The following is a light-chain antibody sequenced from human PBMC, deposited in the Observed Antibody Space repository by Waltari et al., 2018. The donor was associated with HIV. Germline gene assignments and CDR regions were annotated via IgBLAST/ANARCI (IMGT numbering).Light chain of an antibody. Sequence: NIGSNIVNWYQQLPGAAPKLLIYSNDQRPSGVPDRFSGSKSGTSASLAISGLQSADEADYYCAAWDDSLNGMFGGGTRLTVL. V-gene: IGLV1-44*01. J-gene: IGLJ3*02. CDR1: NIGSNI. CDR2: SND. CDR3: AAWDDSLNGM.